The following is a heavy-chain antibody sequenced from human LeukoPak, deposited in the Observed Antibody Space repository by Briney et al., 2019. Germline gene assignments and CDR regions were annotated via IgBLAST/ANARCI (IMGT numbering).Heavy chain of an antibody. CDR3: ASDVGTGAACHSGAIFDY. J-gene: IGHJ4*02. CDR1: GVSISGYL. CDR2: IYPSGSN. D-gene: IGHD2-8*02. Sequence: SGTLSLTCTASGVSISGYLWSWIRQPAGKGLEWMGPIYPSGSNNYSASLKSRVTITVETSKNNFPLMLRSVTAADAPVYYCASDVGTGAACHSGAIFDYWGQGTLVTVS. V-gene: IGHV4-4*07.